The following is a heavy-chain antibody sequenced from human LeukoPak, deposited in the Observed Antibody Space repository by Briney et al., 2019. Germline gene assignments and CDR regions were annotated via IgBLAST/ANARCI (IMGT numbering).Heavy chain of an antibody. J-gene: IGHJ4*02. D-gene: IGHD2-21*01. V-gene: IGHV4-61*02. CDR1: GGSFSSGSYY. Sequence: PSETLSPTCTVSGGSFSSGSYYWSWIRQPAGKGLEWIGRIYASGSTNYNPSLKSRVTISVDTSKNQFSLKLSSVTAADTAVYYCARGGGDWGFHQSDYWGQGTLVTVSS. CDR3: ARGGGDWGFHQSDY. CDR2: IYASGST.